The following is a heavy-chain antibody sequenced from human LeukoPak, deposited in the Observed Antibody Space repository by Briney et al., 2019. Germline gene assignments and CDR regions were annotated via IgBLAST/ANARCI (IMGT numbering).Heavy chain of an antibody. Sequence: ASVKVSCKASGGTFSSYAISWVRQAPGQGLEWMGRIIPILGIANYAQKFQGRVTITADKSTSTAYMELSRLRSEDTAVYYCATQSGIAAAGTGDYWGQGTLVTVSS. CDR2: IIPILGIA. J-gene: IGHJ4*02. CDR3: ATQSGIAAAGTGDY. D-gene: IGHD6-13*01. CDR1: GGTFSSYA. V-gene: IGHV1-69*04.